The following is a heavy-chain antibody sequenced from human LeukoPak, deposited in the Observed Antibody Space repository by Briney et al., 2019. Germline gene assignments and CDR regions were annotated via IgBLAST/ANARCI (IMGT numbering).Heavy chain of an antibody. V-gene: IGHV3-23*01. CDR2: ISAGGGST. Sequence: PGGSLRLSCAASGITFSSYAMSCVRQAPGKGLEWVSAISAGGGSTYYADSVRGRFTISGDNSKNTVYLQMNSLRAEDTALYYCAKDVWFGELSPFDYWGQGTLVTVSS. CDR1: GITFSSYA. J-gene: IGHJ4*02. CDR3: AKDVWFGELSPFDY. D-gene: IGHD3-10*01.